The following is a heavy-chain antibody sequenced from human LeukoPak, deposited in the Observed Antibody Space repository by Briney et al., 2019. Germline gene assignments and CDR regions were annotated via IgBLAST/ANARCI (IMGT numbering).Heavy chain of an antibody. J-gene: IGHJ4*02. D-gene: IGHD5-24*01. V-gene: IGHV4-59*01. CDR3: ARSRDAYLLDY. CDR1: GGSISVYY. CDR2: ISHSGSI. Sequence: SETLSLTCTVSGGSISVYYWSWVRQPPGKGLEWIGYISHSGSINYNPFLQSRVTISIDTSNNQFSLNVRSATAADTAVYYCARSRDAYLLDYWGQGTLVTVSS.